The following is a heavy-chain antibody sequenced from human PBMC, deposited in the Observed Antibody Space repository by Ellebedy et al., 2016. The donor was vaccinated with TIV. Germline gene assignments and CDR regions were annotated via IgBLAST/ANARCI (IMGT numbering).Heavy chain of an antibody. J-gene: IGHJ4*02. CDR3: ASGAPYESSGAEY. CDR1: GFTFSGYW. V-gene: IGHV3-74*01. Sequence: GESLKISCAASGFTFSGYWMHWVRQAPGKGLEWVSRIDSDGSGTSYADTVRGRFTIPRDNAKNTLYLQMNSLRAEDTAVYYCASGAPYESSGAEYWGQGTLVTVSS. D-gene: IGHD3-22*01. CDR2: IDSDGSGT.